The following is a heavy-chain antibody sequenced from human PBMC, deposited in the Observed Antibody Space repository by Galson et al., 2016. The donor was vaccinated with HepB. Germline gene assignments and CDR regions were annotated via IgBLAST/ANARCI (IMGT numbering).Heavy chain of an antibody. V-gene: IGHV3-23*01. J-gene: IGHJ4*02. D-gene: IGHD3-16*01. CDR2: ITRSGDAT. Sequence: SLRLSCAASGFSFSNSGMSWVRQAPGRGLEWVSGITRSGDATPYADSVKGRFTISRHNSKNTHYLYMNNLTAGDTAIYYCGKHGGFDYWGQGALVTVSS. CDR3: GKHGGFDY. CDR1: GFSFSNSG.